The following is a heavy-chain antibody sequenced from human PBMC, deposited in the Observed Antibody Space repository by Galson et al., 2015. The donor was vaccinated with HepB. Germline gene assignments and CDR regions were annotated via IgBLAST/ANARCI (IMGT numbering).Heavy chain of an antibody. CDR2: IDPSDSYT. CDR1: GYSFTSYW. CDR3: ARRTLTYCGGDCSDAFDI. V-gene: IGHV5-10-1*01. Sequence: QSGAEVKKPGESLRISCKGSGYSFTSYWISWVRQMPGKGLEWMGRIDPSDSYTNYSPSFQGHVTISADKSISTAYLQWSSLKASDTAMYYCARRTLTYCGGDCSDAFDIWGQGTMVTVSS. D-gene: IGHD2-21*02. J-gene: IGHJ3*02.